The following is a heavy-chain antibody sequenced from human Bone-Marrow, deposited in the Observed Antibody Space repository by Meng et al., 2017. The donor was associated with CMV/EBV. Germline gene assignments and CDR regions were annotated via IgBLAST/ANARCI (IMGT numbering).Heavy chain of an antibody. D-gene: IGHD3-3*01. CDR2: ISSGGGTI. Sequence: GGSLRLSCAASGFTFSFYSMNWVRQAPGKGLEWVSYISSGGGTIYYADSVRGRFTLSRDNAKNSLHLQMNSLRAEDTAVYYCARELGGGFWSGYFDYWGQGTLVTVSS. V-gene: IGHV3-48*01. CDR1: GFTFSFYS. J-gene: IGHJ4*02. CDR3: ARELGGGFWSGYFDY.